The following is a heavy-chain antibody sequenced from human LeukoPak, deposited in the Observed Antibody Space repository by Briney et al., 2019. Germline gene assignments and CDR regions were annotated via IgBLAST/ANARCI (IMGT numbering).Heavy chain of an antibody. CDR2: ISAYNGNT. Sequence: GASVKVSCKASGYTFTSYGISWVRQAPGQGLEWMGWISAYNGNTNYAQKLQGRVTMTTDTSTSTAYMELRSLRSDDTAAYYCARSQRSRSWESAFDIWGHGTMVTVSS. V-gene: IGHV1-18*01. CDR3: ARSQRSRSWESAFDI. CDR1: GYTFTSYG. J-gene: IGHJ3*02. D-gene: IGHD1-26*01.